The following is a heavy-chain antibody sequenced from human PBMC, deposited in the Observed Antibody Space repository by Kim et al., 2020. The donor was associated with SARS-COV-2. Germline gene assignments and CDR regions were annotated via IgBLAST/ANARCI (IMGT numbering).Heavy chain of an antibody. D-gene: IGHD3-3*01. V-gene: IGHV3-7*01. CDR1: GFIFSTYW. Sequence: GGSLRLSCAASGFIFSTYWMSWVRQAPGKGLEWVAIVKQDGSEAYYVDSVRGRFTASRDNAKDSLFLHLSSLWAEDTAVYYCVRDVPNGFWTGPRLDYWGQGTLVTVSS. CDR2: VKQDGSEA. CDR3: VRDVPNGFWTGPRLDY. J-gene: IGHJ4*02.